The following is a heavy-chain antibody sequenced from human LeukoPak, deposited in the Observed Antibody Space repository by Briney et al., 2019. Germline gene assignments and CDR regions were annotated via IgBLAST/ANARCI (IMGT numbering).Heavy chain of an antibody. Sequence: ASVKVSCKASGYTFTSYDINWVRQATGQGLEWMGWMNPNSGNTGYAQKFQGRVTMTRNTSISTAYMELSSLRSEDTAVYYCAKGRNIVATIIGYWGQGILVTVSS. J-gene: IGHJ4*02. CDR3: AKGRNIVATIIGY. D-gene: IGHD5-12*01. CDR2: MNPNSGNT. V-gene: IGHV1-8*01. CDR1: GYTFTSYD.